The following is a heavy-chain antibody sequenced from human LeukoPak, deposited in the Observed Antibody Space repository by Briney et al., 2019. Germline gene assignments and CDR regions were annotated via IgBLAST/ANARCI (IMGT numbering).Heavy chain of an antibody. CDR1: GYTFTGYY. V-gene: IGHV1-2*02. Sequence: ASVKVSCKASGYTFTGYYMHWVRQAPGQGLEWMGWINPNSGGTNYAQKFRGRVTMTRDTSISTAYMELSRLRSDDTAVYYCARARIAVASHFDYWGQGTLVTVSS. J-gene: IGHJ4*02. D-gene: IGHD6-19*01. CDR2: INPNSGGT. CDR3: ARARIAVASHFDY.